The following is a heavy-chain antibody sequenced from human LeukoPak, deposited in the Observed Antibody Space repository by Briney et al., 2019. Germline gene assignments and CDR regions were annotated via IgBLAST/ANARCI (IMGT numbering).Heavy chain of an antibody. D-gene: IGHD5-12*01. Sequence: SETLSLTCAVYGGSFSGYYWSWIRQPPGKGLEWIGKINHSGSTNYNPSLKSRVTISVDTSKNQFSLKLSSVTAADTAVYYCARGGADSGYDFSIFDYWGQGTLVTVSS. CDR3: ARGGADSGYDFSIFDY. CDR1: GGSFSGYY. V-gene: IGHV4-34*01. J-gene: IGHJ4*02. CDR2: INHSGST.